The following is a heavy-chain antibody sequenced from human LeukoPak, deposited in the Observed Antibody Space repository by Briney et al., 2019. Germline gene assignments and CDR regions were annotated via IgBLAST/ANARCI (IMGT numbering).Heavy chain of an antibody. Sequence: GGSLRLSCAASGFTFSNYWMSWVRQAPGTGLEWVANINQHGSEKYYVDSVKGRFTISRDNAKNSLYLQMDSLRAEDTAVYYCARASSSWAGYFDYWGQGTLLTVSS. J-gene: IGHJ4*02. CDR2: INQHGSEK. CDR3: ARASSSWAGYFDY. V-gene: IGHV3-7*01. D-gene: IGHD6-13*01. CDR1: GFTFSNYW.